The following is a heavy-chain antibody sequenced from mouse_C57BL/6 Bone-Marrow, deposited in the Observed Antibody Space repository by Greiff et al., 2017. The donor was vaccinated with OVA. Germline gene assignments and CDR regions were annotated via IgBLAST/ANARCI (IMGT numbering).Heavy chain of an antibody. CDR1: GYTFTSYW. CDR3: ARRYDYPYYFDY. D-gene: IGHD2-4*01. CDR2: IHPNSGST. J-gene: IGHJ2*01. V-gene: IGHV1-64*01. Sequence: QVQLQQPGAELVKPGASVKLSCKASGYTFTSYWMHWVKQRPGQGLEWIGMIHPNSGSTNYNEKFKSKATLTVDKSSSTAYMQLSSLTSEDSAVYYCARRYDYPYYFDYWGQGTTLTVSS.